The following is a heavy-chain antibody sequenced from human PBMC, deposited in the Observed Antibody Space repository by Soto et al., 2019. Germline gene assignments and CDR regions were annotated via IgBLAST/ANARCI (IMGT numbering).Heavy chain of an antibody. J-gene: IGHJ6*02. Sequence: QVQLVQSGAEAKKPGASVKVSCKVSGYTFTDYSIHWVRQPPGQGLEWMGWINPNTGGTNSPQDFQGWVTLTRDTSISTAYMELRRLRHDDTAVYYCASQMGVTGTYEHYYGMDVWGQGTTVTVSS. CDR1: GYTFTDYS. CDR3: ASQMGVTGTYEHYYGMDV. V-gene: IGHV1-2*04. D-gene: IGHD1-7*01. CDR2: INPNTGGT.